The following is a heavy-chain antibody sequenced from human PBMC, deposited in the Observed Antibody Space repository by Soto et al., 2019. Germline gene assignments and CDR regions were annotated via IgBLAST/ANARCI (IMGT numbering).Heavy chain of an antibody. CDR2: ISGGGNST. V-gene: IGHV3-23*01. Sequence: EVQLLESGGGLVQPGGSLRLSCAASGFTFSTNSMTWVRQAPGKGLEWVCGISGGGNSTHYPDSVKGRFTISRDNSKNMVYLQMTSLTDDDTAVYCGSKWNGYVDQWGQGTLVTVSS. J-gene: IGHJ5*02. CDR1: GFTFSTNS. D-gene: IGHD5-12*01. CDR3: SKWNGYVDQ.